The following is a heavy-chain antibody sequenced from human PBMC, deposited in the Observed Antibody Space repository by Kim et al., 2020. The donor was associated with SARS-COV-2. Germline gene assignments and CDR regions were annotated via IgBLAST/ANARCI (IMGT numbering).Heavy chain of an antibody. Sequence: GGSLRLSCAASGFTFSSYGMHWVRQAPGKGLEWVAVISYDGSNKYYADSVKGRFTTSRDNSKNTLYLQMNSLRAEDTAVYYCAKSHVRGVILTWDQLSYYGMDVWGQGTTVTVSS. V-gene: IGHV3-30*18. CDR1: GFTFSSYG. D-gene: IGHD3-10*01. CDR2: ISYDGSNK. CDR3: AKSHVRGVILTWDQLSYYGMDV. J-gene: IGHJ6*02.